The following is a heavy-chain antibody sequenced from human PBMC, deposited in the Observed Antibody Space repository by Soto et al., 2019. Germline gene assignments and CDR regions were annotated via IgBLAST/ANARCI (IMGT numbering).Heavy chain of an antibody. CDR3: ARHFSSGDYFDY. D-gene: IGHD4-17*01. V-gene: IGHV4-39*01. CDR1: GGSISSSSYY. CDR2: IYYSGST. J-gene: IGHJ4*02. Sequence: SETLSLTCTVSGGSISSSSYYWGWIRQPPGKGLEWIGSIYYSGSTYYNPSLKSRVTISVDTSKNQFSLKLSSVTAADTAVYYCARHFSSGDYFDYWGQGTLVTVSS.